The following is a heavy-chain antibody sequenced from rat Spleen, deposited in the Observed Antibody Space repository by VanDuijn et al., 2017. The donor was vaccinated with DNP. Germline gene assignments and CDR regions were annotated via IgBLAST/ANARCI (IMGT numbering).Heavy chain of an antibody. J-gene: IGHJ2*01. D-gene: IGHD1-7*01. V-gene: IGHV3-1*01. CDR1: GYSITSNY. Sequence: EVQLQESGSGLVKPSQSLSLTCSVTGYSITSNYWGWIRKFPGNKMEYIGHISYSGSSNYNPSLKSRISITRDPSKNHFFLHLNSVTTEDTATYYRARWTRYFDYWGQGVMVTVSS. CDR3: ARWTRYFDY. CDR2: ISYSGSS.